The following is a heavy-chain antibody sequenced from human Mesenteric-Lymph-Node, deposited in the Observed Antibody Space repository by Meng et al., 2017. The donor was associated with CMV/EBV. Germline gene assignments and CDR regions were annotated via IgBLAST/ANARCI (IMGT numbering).Heavy chain of an antibody. J-gene: IGHJ6*02. CDR1: EFTVSYNY. CDR2: IYSDGGT. V-gene: IGHV3-53*01. Sequence: GESLKISCAASEFTVSYNYMSWVRQAPGKGLEWVSIIYSDGGTYYADSVKGRFTISRDNSKNTVYLQMNSLRAEDTALYYCARGRIVVVPAAIPYYYYYYGMDVWGQGTTVTVSS. D-gene: IGHD2-2*01. CDR3: ARGRIVVVPAAIPYYYYYYGMDV.